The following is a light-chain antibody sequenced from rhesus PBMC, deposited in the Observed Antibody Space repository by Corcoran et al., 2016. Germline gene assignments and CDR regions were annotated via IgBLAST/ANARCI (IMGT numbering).Light chain of an antibody. CDR3: QRHNKWLT. V-gene: IGKV3-35*01. J-gene: IGKJ4*01. Sequence: EIVMTQSPATLSLYPGERATLSCRASQSVSSNLAWYQQKPGQAPRLLIYYASNRATGIPDRFSGSGSGTDFSLTISSLEPEDVGVYYCQRHNKWLTFGGGTKVELK. CDR1: QSVSSN. CDR2: YAS.